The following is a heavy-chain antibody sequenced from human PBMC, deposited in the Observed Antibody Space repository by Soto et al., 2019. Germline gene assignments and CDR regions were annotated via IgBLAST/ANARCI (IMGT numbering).Heavy chain of an antibody. CDR1: GFTFSSYE. CDR3: AREGVRAATLYYYYSHGMDG. Sequence: PGGPRRLSCAAPGFTFSSYEMTWARKAPGKGLEWVSYFSSCGSTIYSADSVKARFTISRASAKNPLYLQMNTWRAGDTAGYYCAREGVRAATLYYYYSHGMDGGGQGTTVTVPS. V-gene: IGHV3-48*03. D-gene: IGHD2-2*01. J-gene: IGHJ6*02. CDR2: FSSCGSTI.